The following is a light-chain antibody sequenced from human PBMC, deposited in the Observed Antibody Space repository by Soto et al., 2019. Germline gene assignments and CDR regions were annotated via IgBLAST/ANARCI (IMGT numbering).Light chain of an antibody. J-gene: IGKJ1*01. CDR3: HQRSIWPPWT. V-gene: IGKV3-11*01. Sequence: IVLTHSPSTLSLSPVERATLTVRSIQSVSNFLASYQHKPGQAPRLLIYDSSIRAAGVPARFIGSGSGTAFSLTISSLEPEDFAISYCHQRSIWPPWTFGQGTKVDIK. CDR1: QSVSNF. CDR2: DSS.